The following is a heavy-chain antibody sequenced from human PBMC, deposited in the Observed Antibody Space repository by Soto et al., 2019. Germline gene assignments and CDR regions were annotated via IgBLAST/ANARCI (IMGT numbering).Heavy chain of an antibody. CDR3: ARMETFGSLNWFDP. CDR2: MNPGSGDT. CDR1: GYFFTNND. V-gene: IGHV1-8*01. D-gene: IGHD3-16*01. J-gene: IGHJ5*02. Sequence: ASVKVSCKASGYFFTNNDVSWVRQSTGQGLEWMGWMNPGSGDTGYAQKFQGRVTMTRDVSIATAYMELSSLRSDDTAIYYCARMETFGSLNWFDPWGQGTLVTVSS.